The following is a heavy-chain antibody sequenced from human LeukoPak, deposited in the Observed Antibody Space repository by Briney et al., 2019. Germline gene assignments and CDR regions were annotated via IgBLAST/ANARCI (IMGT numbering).Heavy chain of an antibody. CDR1: GGSISSGCYY. V-gene: IGHV4-31*03. Sequence: SETLSLTCTVSGGSISSGCYYWSWIPQHPGMGLEWIRYIYYSGCTYYNPSLKSRVTISVDTSKNQLSLKLSSVTAADTALYYDARFVGMATIVDYWGQGTLVTVSS. CDR3: ARFVGMATIVDY. J-gene: IGHJ4*02. CDR2: IYYSGCT. D-gene: IGHD5-24*01.